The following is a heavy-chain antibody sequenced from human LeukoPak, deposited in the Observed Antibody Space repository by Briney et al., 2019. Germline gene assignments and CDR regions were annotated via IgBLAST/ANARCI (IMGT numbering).Heavy chain of an antibody. V-gene: IGHV3-21*01. D-gene: IGHD3-10*01. CDR1: GFTFSSYS. CDR3: ASEAYGSGSYYDY. J-gene: IGHJ4*02. Sequence: PGGSLRLSCAASGFTFSSYSMNWVRQAPGKGLEWVSSISSNSSYIYYADSVKGRFTISRDNAKNSLYLQMNSLRAEDTAVYYCASEAYGSGSYYDYWGQGTLVTVSS. CDR2: ISSNSSYI.